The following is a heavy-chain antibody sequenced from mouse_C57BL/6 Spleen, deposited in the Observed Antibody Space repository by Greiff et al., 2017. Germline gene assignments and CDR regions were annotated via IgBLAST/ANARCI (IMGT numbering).Heavy chain of an antibody. CDR2: INPSNGGT. V-gene: IGHV1-53*01. CDR1: GYTFTSYW. Sequence: QVQLQQPGTELVKPGASVKLSCKASGYTFTSYWMHWVKQRPGQGLEWIGNINPSNGGTNYNEKFKSKATLTVDKSSSTAYMQLSSLTSEDSAVXYCARSGYYGSSSSWYFDVWGTGTTVTVSS. CDR3: ARSGYYGSSSSWYFDV. J-gene: IGHJ1*03. D-gene: IGHD1-1*01.